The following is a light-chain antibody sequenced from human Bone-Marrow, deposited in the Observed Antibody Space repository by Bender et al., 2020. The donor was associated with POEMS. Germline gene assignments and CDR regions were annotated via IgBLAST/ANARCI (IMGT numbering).Light chain of an antibody. CDR2: SSH. CDR1: SSNIGAHA. CDR3: AVWDDSLNGWV. V-gene: IGLV1-44*01. J-gene: IGLJ3*02. Sequence: QSVLTQPPSASGTPGQRVTISCSGGSSNIGAHAVNWYQHLPVTEPKLLIYSSHRQPSEVPDRFSGSRSGTSASLAISELQSEDEADYYCAVWDDSLNGWVFRGGTKLTVL.